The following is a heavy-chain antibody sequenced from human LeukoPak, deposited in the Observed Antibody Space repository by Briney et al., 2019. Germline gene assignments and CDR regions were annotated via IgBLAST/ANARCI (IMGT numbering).Heavy chain of an antibody. D-gene: IGHD5-12*01. CDR2: INPNSGGT. J-gene: IGHJ6*03. Sequence: ASVKVSCKASGYTFTGYYMHWVRQAPGQGLEWMGWINPNSGGTNYAQKFQGRVTMTRDTSISTAYMELSSLRSEDTAVYYCARRGGYGPTYYFYWYMDVWGKGTTVTASS. V-gene: IGHV1-2*02. CDR1: GYTFTGYY. CDR3: ARRGGYGPTYYFYWYMDV.